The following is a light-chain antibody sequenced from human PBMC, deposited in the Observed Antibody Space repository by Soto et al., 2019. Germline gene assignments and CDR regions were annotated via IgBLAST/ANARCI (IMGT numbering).Light chain of an antibody. CDR3: SSYTTISTYV. CDR2: HVR. V-gene: IGLV2-14*01. J-gene: IGLJ1*01. Sequence: QSVLTQPASVSGSPGQSITISCTGTSSVVGGYNYVSWYQQHPGKAPKLMIYHVRNRPSGVSNRFSGSKSVNTASLTISGLQAEDEADYYCSSYTTISTYVFATGTKVTVL. CDR1: SSVVGGYNY.